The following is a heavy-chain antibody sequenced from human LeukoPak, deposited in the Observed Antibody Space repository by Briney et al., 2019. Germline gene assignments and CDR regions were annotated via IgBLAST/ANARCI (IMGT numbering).Heavy chain of an antibody. Sequence: SETLSLTCTVSGGSISSSSYYWGWIRQPPGKGLEWIGSIYYSGSTYYNPSLKSRVTISVDTSKNQFSLKLSSVTAADTAVYYCARDTYYDFWSGYYGEGPFDYWGQGTLVTVSS. D-gene: IGHD3-3*01. J-gene: IGHJ4*02. CDR2: IYYSGST. V-gene: IGHV4-39*07. CDR1: GGSISSSSYY. CDR3: ARDTYYDFWSGYYGEGPFDY.